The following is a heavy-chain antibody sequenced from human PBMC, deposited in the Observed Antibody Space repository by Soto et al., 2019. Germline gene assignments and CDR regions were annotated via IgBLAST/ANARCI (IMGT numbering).Heavy chain of an antibody. J-gene: IGHJ4*02. Sequence: QVQLQESGPGLVKPSQTLSLTCTVSGGSISSGDYYWSWIRQPPGKGLEWIGYIYYSGSTYYNPSHRSRVTISVDTSKNQYSLKLSSVTAADTAVYYCARGVGYSYGATDYWGQGTLVTVSS. V-gene: IGHV4-30-4*01. CDR3: ARGVGYSYGATDY. CDR2: IYYSGST. D-gene: IGHD5-18*01. CDR1: GGSISSGDYY.